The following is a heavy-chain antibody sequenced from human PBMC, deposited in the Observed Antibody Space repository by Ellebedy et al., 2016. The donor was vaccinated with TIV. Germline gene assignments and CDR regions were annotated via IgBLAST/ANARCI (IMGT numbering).Heavy chain of an antibody. D-gene: IGHD2-21*01. V-gene: IGHV3-7*01. J-gene: IGHJ4*02. Sequence: GESLKISCAASGFTLSSYWMSWLRQAPGKGLEWVANIKQDGSEKYYVDSVKGRYTISRDNAKNSLYLQMNSLRAEDTAVYYCAREVGGGGAYWGQGTLVTVSS. CDR2: IKQDGSEK. CDR1: GFTLSSYW. CDR3: AREVGGGGAY.